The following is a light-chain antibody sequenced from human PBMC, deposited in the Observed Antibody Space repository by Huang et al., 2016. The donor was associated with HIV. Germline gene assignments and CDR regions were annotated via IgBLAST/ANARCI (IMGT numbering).Light chain of an antibody. V-gene: IGKV2-30*01. CDR2: KLS. CDR1: QSLVYGDGNIY. CDR3: MQASHGAAT. J-gene: IGKJ1*01. Sequence: DVLLTQSPLSLPVTLGQPAFITCKSNQSLVYGDGNIYLNWFHQRPGHSPRRLIYKLSNRDSGVPDRFSAGGSGTDFTLWISEVEAEDVGDYYCMQASHGAATFGQGTRVDSK.